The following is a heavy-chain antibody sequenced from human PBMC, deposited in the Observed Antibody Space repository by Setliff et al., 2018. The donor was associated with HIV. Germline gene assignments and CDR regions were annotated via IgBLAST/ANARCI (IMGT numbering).Heavy chain of an antibody. D-gene: IGHD3-3*01. CDR3: ARHTRQLEFLEWLSPHYYHYYYMDV. CDR1: GYSFTSYW. J-gene: IGHJ6*03. CDR2: IYPRDSDT. Sequence: GESLKISCKGSGYSFTSYWIAWVRQMPGKGLEWMGLIYPRDSDTRYSPSFQGHVTISADKSISTAYLQWSSLKATDTAMYYCARHTRQLEFLEWLSPHYYHYYYMDVWGQGTTVTVSS. V-gene: IGHV5-51*01.